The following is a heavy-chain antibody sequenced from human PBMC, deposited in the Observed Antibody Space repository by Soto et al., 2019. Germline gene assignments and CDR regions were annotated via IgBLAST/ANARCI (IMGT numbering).Heavy chain of an antibody. CDR1: GGSISSGDYS. J-gene: IGHJ1*01. CDR2: IYHSGST. Sequence: SETLSLTCAVSGGSISSGDYSWSWIRQPPGKGLEWIGYIYHSGSTYYNPSLKSRVTISVDTSKNQFSLKLSSVTAADTAVYYCARDMADYGDYVGYFQHWGQGTLVTVSS. CDR3: ARDMADYGDYVGYFQH. V-gene: IGHV4-30-2*05. D-gene: IGHD4-17*01.